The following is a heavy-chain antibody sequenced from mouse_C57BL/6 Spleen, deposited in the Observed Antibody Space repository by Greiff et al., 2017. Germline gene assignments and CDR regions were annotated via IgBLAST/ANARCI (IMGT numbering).Heavy chain of an antibody. J-gene: IGHJ2*01. CDR3: ALTTVVAASYFDY. D-gene: IGHD1-1*01. V-gene: IGHV1-53*01. CDR1: GYTFTSYW. CDR2: INPSTGGT. Sequence: QVQLQQPGTDLVKPGASVKVSCQASGYTFTSYWMHWVKQRPGQGLEWIGNINPSTGGTNYNEKFKSKATLTVDKSSSTAYMQLSSLTSEDSAVYYCALTTVVAASYFDYWGQGTARTVSS.